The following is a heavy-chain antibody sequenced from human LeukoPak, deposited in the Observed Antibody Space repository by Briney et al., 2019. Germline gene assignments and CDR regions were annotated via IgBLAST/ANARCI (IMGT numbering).Heavy chain of an antibody. CDR3: ARVRDSSGYYRGYFDY. CDR1: GFTFSTYS. J-gene: IGHJ4*02. CDR2: ISSSGSTI. V-gene: IGHV3-48*04. Sequence: GGSLRLSCAASGFTFSTYSMNWARQAPGKGLEWVSYISSSGSTIRYADSVKGRFTISRDNAKNSLYLQMNSLRAEDTAVYYCARVRDSSGYYRGYFDYWGQGTLVTVSS. D-gene: IGHD3-22*01.